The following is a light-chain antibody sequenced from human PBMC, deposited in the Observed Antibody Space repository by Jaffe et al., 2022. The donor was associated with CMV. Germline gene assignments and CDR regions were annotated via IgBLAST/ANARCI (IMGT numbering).Light chain of an antibody. CDR1: SGLSSYA. J-gene: IGLJ3*02. Sequence: QLVLTQSPSASASLGASVKLTCTLSSGLSSYAIAWHQQQPEKGPRLLIKLNSDGSHSKGDGIPDRFSGSSSGAERFLTISSLQSEDEADYYCQTWGFGQGVFGGGTKLTVL. V-gene: IGLV4-69*02. CDR2: LNSDGSH. CDR3: QTWGFGQGV.